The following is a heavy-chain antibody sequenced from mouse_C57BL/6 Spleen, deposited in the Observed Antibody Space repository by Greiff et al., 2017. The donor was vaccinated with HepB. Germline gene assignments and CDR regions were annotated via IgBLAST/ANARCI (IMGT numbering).Heavy chain of an antibody. CDR2: IWTGGGT. J-gene: IGHJ4*01. CDR1: GFSLPSYA. CDR3: ARVFITRTEYAMDY. Sequence: VKLQESGPGLVAPSQCLSITCTVSGFSLPSYAISWVRQPTGKGLEWLGVIWTGGGTNYNSAPKSRLSISKDNSKSQVFFKMNSLQTDDTARYFCARVFITRTEYAMDYWGQGTSVTVSS. V-gene: IGHV2-9-1*01. D-gene: IGHD1-1*01.